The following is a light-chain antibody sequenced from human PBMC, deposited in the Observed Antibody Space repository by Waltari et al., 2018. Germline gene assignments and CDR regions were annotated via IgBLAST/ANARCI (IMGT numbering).Light chain of an antibody. CDR2: GND. J-gene: IGLJ2*01. CDR1: SSNIGAGYD. CDR3: QSYDRSLSGPWI. V-gene: IGLV1-40*01. Sequence: QSVLTQAPSVSGAPGQRLTISCTGSSSNIGAGYDVNWYQQLPGTAPKLLIYGNDNRPSGVPDRFSGSKSGTSASRAITGLQAEDEADYYGQSYDRSLSGPWIFGGGTKLTV.